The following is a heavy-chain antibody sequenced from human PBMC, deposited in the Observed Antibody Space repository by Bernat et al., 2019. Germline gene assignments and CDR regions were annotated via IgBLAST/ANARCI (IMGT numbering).Heavy chain of an antibody. Sequence: EVQLLESGGGLVQPGGSLRLSCAASGFTFSSYAMSWVRQAPGKGLEWVSAISGSGGSTYYADSVKGRFTISRDNSRNTLYLQMNSLRAEDTAVYYCAKDPTGVYLFSIWGQGTMVTVSS. D-gene: IGHD7-27*01. J-gene: IGHJ3*02. V-gene: IGHV3-23*01. CDR1: GFTFSSYA. CDR3: AKDPTGVYLFSI. CDR2: ISGSGGST.